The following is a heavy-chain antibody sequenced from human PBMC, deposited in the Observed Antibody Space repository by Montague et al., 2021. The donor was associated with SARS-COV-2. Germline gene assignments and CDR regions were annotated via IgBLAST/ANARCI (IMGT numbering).Heavy chain of an antibody. V-gene: IGHV4-34*01. J-gene: IGHJ3*01. D-gene: IGHD3-3*01. Sequence: SETLSLTCAVYSGSFSDYYWTWVRQPPGKGLEWIGEINHTGSASYNPSLKSRVTLSKDTSKNQFSPKLQSLTAADTAVYYCARGQVTISGVLSFIPAAGPLDVWGQGTLVTVSS. CDR2: INHTGSA. CDR3: ARGQVTISGVLSFIPAAGPLDV. CDR1: SGSFSDYY.